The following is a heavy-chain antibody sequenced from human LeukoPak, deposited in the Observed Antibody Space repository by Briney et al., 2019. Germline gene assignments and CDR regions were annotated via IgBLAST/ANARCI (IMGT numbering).Heavy chain of an antibody. CDR2: IYYSGST. Sequence: PSETLSLTCTVSGGSISSGGYYWSWIRQHPGKGLEWIGYIYYSGSTYYNPSLKSRVTISLDTSKNQFSLKLSSVTAADTAVYYCAVLWGSGWFDPWGQGTLVTVSS. J-gene: IGHJ5*02. V-gene: IGHV4-31*03. CDR3: AVLWGSGWFDP. CDR1: GGSISSGGYY. D-gene: IGHD3-16*01.